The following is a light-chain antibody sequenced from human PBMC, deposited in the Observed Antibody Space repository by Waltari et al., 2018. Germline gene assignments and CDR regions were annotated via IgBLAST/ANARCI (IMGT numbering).Light chain of an antibody. CDR1: SSNIGTNT. CDR3: AAWDDSLKTVI. Sequence: QSVLTQPPSASGTPGQRVTISCSGSSSNIGTNTVTWYQQPPGTAPKLLIYSNNQRPSGVPDRFSGSKSGTSASLAISGLQSEDEADYYCAAWDDSLKTVIFGGGTKLTVL. J-gene: IGLJ2*01. CDR2: SNN. V-gene: IGLV1-44*01.